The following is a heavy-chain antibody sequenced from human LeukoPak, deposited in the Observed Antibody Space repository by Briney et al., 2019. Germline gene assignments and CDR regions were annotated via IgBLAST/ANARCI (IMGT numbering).Heavy chain of an antibody. CDR1: GGSISSSRTY. J-gene: IGHJ4*02. V-gene: IGHV4-39*07. Sequence: PSETLSLTCTVSGGSISSSRTYWGWIRQPPGKGLEWIGSIYDTGSTYYNPSLKSRVTISVDTSKNQFSLKLSSVTAADTAVYYCARFMSIEMATIYYFDYWGQGTLVTVSS. CDR3: ARFMSIEMATIYYFDY. CDR2: IYDTGST. D-gene: IGHD5-24*01.